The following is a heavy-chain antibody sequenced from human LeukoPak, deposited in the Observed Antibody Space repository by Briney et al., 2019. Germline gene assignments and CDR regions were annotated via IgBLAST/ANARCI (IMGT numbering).Heavy chain of an antibody. CDR3: ARANMVRGVGSFFDRNWFDP. CDR1: GYNFTTYA. CDR2: INAGTGNT. D-gene: IGHD3-10*01. V-gene: IGHV1-3*01. J-gene: IGHJ5*02. Sequence: GASVKVSCKASGYNFTTYAMHWVRQAPGQRLEWMGWINAGTGNTKYSQEFQGRVTITRDTSASKAYLELSSLRSDDTAVYYCARANMVRGVGSFFDRNWFDPWGQGTLVTVSS.